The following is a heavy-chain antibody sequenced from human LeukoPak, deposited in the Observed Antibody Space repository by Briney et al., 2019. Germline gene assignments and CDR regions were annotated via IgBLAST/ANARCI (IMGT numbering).Heavy chain of an antibody. J-gene: IGHJ4*02. Sequence: GGSLRLSCAASGFTFSSYAMGWVRQAPGKGPEWVSTISIDGGRTYYADSVKGRFTVSRDTSKNTLYLQMNSLRAEDTAVYYCAKDHSLWFGEQYFDYWGQGTLVTVSS. CDR2: ISIDGGRT. D-gene: IGHD3-10*01. V-gene: IGHV3-23*01. CDR3: AKDHSLWFGEQYFDY. CDR1: GFTFSSYA.